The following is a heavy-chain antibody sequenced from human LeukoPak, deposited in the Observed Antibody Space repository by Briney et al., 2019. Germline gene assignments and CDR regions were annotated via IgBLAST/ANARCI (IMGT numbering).Heavy chain of an antibody. V-gene: IGHV4-31*03. CDR2: IYYSGST. J-gene: IGHJ4*02. CDR1: GGSISSGGYS. D-gene: IGHD3-10*01. Sequence: PSETLSLTCTVSGGSISSGGYSWSWIRQHPGKGLEWIGYIYYSGSTYYNPSLKSRVTISVDTSKNHFSLKLSSVTAADTAVYYCARVPPAAYYGSTNYFDYCGQGTLVTVSS. CDR3: ARVPPAAYYGSTNYFDY.